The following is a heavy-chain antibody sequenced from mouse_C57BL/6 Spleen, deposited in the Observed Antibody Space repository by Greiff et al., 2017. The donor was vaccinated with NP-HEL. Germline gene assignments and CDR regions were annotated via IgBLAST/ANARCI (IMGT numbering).Heavy chain of an antibody. D-gene: IGHD2-5*01. CDR3: AREGYSNYGGAMDY. V-gene: IGHV5-16*01. CDR2: IYYDGCST. Sequence: EVQLVESEGGLVQPGSSMKLSCTASGFTFSDYYMAWVRQVPEKGLEWVANIYYDGCSTYYLDSLKSRFIISRDNAKNILYLQMSSLKSEDTATYYCAREGYSNYGGAMDYWGQGTSVTVSS. CDR1: GFTFSDYY. J-gene: IGHJ4*01.